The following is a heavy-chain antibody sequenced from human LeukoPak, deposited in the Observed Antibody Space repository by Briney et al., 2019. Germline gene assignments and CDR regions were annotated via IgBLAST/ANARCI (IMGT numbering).Heavy chain of an antibody. V-gene: IGHV4-39*01. CDR2: IYYSGGT. CDR3: ARYYYGSGKQPY. CDR1: GGSISSSSYF. Sequence: SEALSLTCTVSGGSISSSSYFWGWIRQPPGKGLECIGDIYYSGGTSYNPSLKSRVTISVDTSKNQFSVKLGSVTAADTAIYYCARYYYGSGKQPYWGQGTLVTVSS. J-gene: IGHJ4*02. D-gene: IGHD3-10*01.